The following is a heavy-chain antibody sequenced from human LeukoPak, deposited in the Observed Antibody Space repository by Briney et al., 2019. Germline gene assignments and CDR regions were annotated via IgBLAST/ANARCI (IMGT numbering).Heavy chain of an antibody. J-gene: IGHJ3*02. Sequence: ASVKVSCKVSGYSLTELSMHWVRQAPGKGLEWMGGFDPEDGETIYAQNFQGRVTMTRDTSTSTVYMGLSSLRSEDTAVYYCARVRDGYNDAYDIWGQGTMVTVPS. CDR3: ARVRDGYNDAYDI. V-gene: IGHV1-24*01. CDR2: FDPEDGET. D-gene: IGHD5-24*01. CDR1: GYSLTELS.